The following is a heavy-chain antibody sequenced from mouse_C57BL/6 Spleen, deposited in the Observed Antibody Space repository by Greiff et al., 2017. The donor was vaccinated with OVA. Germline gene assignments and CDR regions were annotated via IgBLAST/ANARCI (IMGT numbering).Heavy chain of an antibody. CDR3: ARARDYSKGDY. J-gene: IGHJ2*01. V-gene: IGHV3-6*01. D-gene: IGHD2-5*01. CDR1: GYSITSGYY. Sequence: EVKVEESGPGLVKPSQSLSLTCSVTGYSITSGYYWNWIRQFPGNKLEWMGYISYDGSNNYNPSLKNRISITRDTSKNQFFLKLNSVTTEDTATYYCARARDYSKGDYWGQGTTLTVSS. CDR2: ISYDGSN.